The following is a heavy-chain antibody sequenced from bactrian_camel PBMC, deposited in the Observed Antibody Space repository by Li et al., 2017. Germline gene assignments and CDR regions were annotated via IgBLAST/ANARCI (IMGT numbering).Heavy chain of an antibody. CDR1: GFTFDDAD. CDR3: AADLLGGSWWGTWYNV. CDR2: IRTGGPRT. V-gene: IGHV3S63*01. J-gene: IGHJ4*01. D-gene: IGHD6*01. Sequence: HVQLVESGGGSVQAGETLRLSCTASGFTFDDADMDWYRQAPGKEREGVAAIRTGGPRTYYADSVKGRFTISQDSAKNTVYLQMSKLKPEDTAMYYCAADLLGGSWWGTWYNVWGQGTQVTVS.